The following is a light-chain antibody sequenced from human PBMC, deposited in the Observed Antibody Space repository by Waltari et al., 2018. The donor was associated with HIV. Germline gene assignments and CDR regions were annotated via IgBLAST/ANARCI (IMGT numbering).Light chain of an antibody. CDR3: QQYGDSPYT. V-gene: IGKV3-20*01. CDR2: GAS. Sequence: EIVLTQSPATLSLSPGDSATLSCRASQSVGSYLAWYQQKPGQAPRLLIYGASTRAAGISDRFRGSGSGTDFTLTITRLEPEDSAVYHCQQYGDSPYTFGQGTKLEI. CDR1: QSVGSY. J-gene: IGKJ2*01.